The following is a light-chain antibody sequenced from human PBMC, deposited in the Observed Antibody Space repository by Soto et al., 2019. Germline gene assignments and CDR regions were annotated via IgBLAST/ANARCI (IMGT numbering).Light chain of an antibody. J-gene: IGLJ1*01. CDR2: DVS. V-gene: IGLV2-14*03. CDR3: SSCATSSTLHV. Sequence: QSVRTQPASVSGSPGQSITISCTGASSDVGGYNYVSWYQQHPGKAPKLIIYDVSNRPSGVSDRFSGSKSGNTASLTISGLQTEYEANYFSSSCATSSTLHVFGTGTKVTVL. CDR1: SSDVGGYNY.